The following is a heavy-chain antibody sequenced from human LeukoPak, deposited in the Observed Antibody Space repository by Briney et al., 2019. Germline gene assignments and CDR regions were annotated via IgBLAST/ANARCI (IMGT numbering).Heavy chain of an antibody. D-gene: IGHD2-21*02. V-gene: IGHV4-34*01. Sequence: SETLSLTCAVYGGSFSGYYWSWIRQPPGKGLEWIGEINHSGSTNFNPSLKSRVTISVDTSKNQFSLKLSSVTAADTAVYCCAARLPSYCGGDCSQDYWGQGTLVTVSS. CDR1: GGSFSGYY. CDR3: AARLPSYCGGDCSQDY. CDR2: INHSGST. J-gene: IGHJ4*02.